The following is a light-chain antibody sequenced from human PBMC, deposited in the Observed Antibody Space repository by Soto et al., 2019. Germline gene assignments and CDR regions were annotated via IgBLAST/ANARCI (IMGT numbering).Light chain of an antibody. CDR3: QVWDTSSDQQV. V-gene: IGLV3-21*04. J-gene: IGLJ2*01. CDR1: NIGSIS. Sequence: SYELTQPPSVSVAPGKTATIACGGDNIGSISVHWYQQKPGQAPVLVISYDHDRPSGIPERFSGSNSGSTATLTISRVEAGDEAHYYCQVWDTSSDQQVFGGGTKLTVL. CDR2: YDH.